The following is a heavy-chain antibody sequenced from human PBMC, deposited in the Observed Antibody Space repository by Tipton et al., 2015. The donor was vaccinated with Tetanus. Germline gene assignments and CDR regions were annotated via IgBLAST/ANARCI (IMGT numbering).Heavy chain of an antibody. J-gene: IGHJ5*02. CDR3: AILPKHWLAPRGAP. Sequence: GLVKPSETLSLTCSVSGASLRSGDYNWSWIRQPPGKGLEWLAYISDSGLSNSNYFLKSRITISRDTSRNQFSLNMTSVTAADTAVYYCAILPKHWLAPRGAPWGQGILVTVSS. CDR2: ISDSGLS. V-gene: IGHV4-61*08. D-gene: IGHD6-19*01. CDR1: GASLRSGDYN.